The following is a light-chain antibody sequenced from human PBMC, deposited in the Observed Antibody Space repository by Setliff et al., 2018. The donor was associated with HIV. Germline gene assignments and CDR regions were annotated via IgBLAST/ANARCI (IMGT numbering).Light chain of an antibody. J-gene: IGLJ1*01. Sequence: QSVLTQPASVSGSPGQSITISCTGTSSDVGGYNYVSWYQQHPGKVPKLMIYEVSNRPSGVSNRFSASKSGNTASLTIPGLQAEDEADYYCSSYTSTSPLVFGTGTKVTVL. CDR2: EVS. V-gene: IGLV2-14*01. CDR3: SSYTSTSPLV. CDR1: SSDVGGYNY.